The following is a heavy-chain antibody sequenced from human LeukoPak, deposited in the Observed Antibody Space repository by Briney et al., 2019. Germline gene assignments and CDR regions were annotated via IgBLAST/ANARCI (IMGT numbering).Heavy chain of an antibody. J-gene: IGHJ4*02. CDR3: ARMSGSRLPGN. V-gene: IGHV3-23*01. CDR1: GFTFSTNA. Sequence: GGSLRLSCLTSGFTFSTNAMSWVRQAPGKGLEWISGISGSGASTYYADSVTGRFTISRDNSRNTLYLQMNSLRAEDTAVYYCARMSGSRLPGNWGQGTLVTVSS. CDR2: ISGSGAST. D-gene: IGHD3-3*01.